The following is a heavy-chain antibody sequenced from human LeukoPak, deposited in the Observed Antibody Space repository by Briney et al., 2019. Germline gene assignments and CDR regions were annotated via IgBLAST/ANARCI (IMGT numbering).Heavy chain of an antibody. CDR2: IYAGGTT. CDR1: GFNVNSNY. V-gene: IGHV3-66*01. Sequence: GGSLRLSCAASGFNVNSNYLSWVRQAPGKGPEWVSIIYAGGTTNYADSVKGRFSIFRDNSRNTVYLQMNTVRAEDTAVYYCAGTETSSWSSWFDYWGQGTLVTVSS. J-gene: IGHJ4*02. CDR3: AGTETSSWSSWFDY. D-gene: IGHD6-13*01.